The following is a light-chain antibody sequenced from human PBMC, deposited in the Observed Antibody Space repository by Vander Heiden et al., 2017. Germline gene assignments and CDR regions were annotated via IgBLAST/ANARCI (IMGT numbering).Light chain of an antibody. CDR2: LGS. Sequence: DIVMTQSPPSLPVTPGEPASISCRSSQSLLHRNGFNYLDWYLQKPGQSPQLLIYLGSNRASGVPDRFRGSGSGTDFTLKISRVEAEDVGVYYCRQALQTPFTFGPGIKVDLK. CDR1: QSLLHRNGFNY. CDR3: RQALQTPFT. V-gene: IGKV2-28*01. J-gene: IGKJ3*01.